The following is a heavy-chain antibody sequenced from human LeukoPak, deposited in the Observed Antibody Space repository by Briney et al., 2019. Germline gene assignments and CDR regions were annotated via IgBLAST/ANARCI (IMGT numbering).Heavy chain of an antibody. V-gene: IGHV7-4-1*02. J-gene: IGHJ4*02. CDR2: INTNTGNP. CDR3: ALVAATPGFDY. D-gene: IGHD2-15*01. CDR1: GYTFTSYA. Sequence: RASVKVSCKASGYTFTSYAMNWVRQAPGQGLEWMGWINTNTGNPTYAQGFTGRFVFSLDTSVSTAFLQISSLKAEDTAVYYCALVAATPGFDYWGQGTLVTVSS.